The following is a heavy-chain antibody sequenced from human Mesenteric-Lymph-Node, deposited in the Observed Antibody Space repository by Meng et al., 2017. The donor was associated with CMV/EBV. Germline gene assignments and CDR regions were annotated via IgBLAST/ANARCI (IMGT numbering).Heavy chain of an antibody. CDR3: ARDRDVNYGLFDR. CDR2: INHSGST. CDR1: GGSFSGYY. J-gene: IGHJ4*02. V-gene: IGHV4-34*01. Sequence: ESLKISCAVYGGSFSGYYWSWIRQPPGKGLEWIGEINHSGSTNYNPSLKSRVTISVDTSKNQFSLKLSSVTAADTAMYYCARDRDVNYGLFDRWGQGTLVTVSS. D-gene: IGHD4-11*01.